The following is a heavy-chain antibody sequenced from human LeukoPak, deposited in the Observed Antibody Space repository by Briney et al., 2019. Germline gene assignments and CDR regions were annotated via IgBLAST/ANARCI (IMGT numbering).Heavy chain of an antibody. CDR1: GFTFSSYS. V-gene: IGHV3-21*01. CDR2: ISSSSSYI. D-gene: IGHD5-18*01. Sequence: GSLRPPCAASGFTFSSYSMNWVRQAPGKGLGWVSSISSSSSYISYADSVKGLFTISRNNAKNSLYLQMNSPRADDTAVYYCASERGYSYALDYWGQGTLVTVSS. J-gene: IGHJ4*02. CDR3: ASERGYSYALDY.